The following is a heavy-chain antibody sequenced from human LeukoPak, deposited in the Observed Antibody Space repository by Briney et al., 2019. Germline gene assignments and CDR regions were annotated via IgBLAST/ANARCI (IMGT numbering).Heavy chain of an antibody. Sequence: ASVKVSCKASGYTFTSYSINWVRQAPGQGLEWMGWISGYNGNTNCAQKFQGRVTMTTDISTSTAYMELRSLRSDDTAVYYCATGGDDYVWGSYRSDYWGQGTLVTVSS. J-gene: IGHJ4*02. CDR1: GYTFTSYS. V-gene: IGHV1-18*01. CDR2: ISGYNGNT. CDR3: ATGGDDYVWGSYRSDY. D-gene: IGHD3-16*02.